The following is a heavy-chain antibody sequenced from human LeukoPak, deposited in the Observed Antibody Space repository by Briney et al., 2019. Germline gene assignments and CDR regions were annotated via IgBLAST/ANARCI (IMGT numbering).Heavy chain of an antibody. D-gene: IGHD5-18*01. CDR1: GFTFRNYG. Sequence: GGSLRLSCAASGFTFRNYGMHWVRQAPGKGLEWVAVISKDGGSNKYHADSVKGRFTISRDNSMNTLYLQMNSLRAEDTAVYYCAKVGIGSRDGYFDYWGQGTLVAVSS. J-gene: IGHJ4*02. V-gene: IGHV3-30*18. CDR3: AKVGIGSRDGYFDY. CDR2: ISKDGGSNK.